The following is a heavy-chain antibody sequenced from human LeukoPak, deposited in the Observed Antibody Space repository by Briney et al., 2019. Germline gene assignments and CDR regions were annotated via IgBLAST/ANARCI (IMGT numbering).Heavy chain of an antibody. Sequence: SETLSLTCTVSGGSISSYDWSWIRQPAGKGLEWIGRIYTSGSTNYNPSLKRRVTMSLDTSKNQFSLKLSSVTAADAAVYYCAGAGGYYFDYWGQGTLVTVSS. V-gene: IGHV4-4*07. CDR3: AGAGGYYFDY. CDR2: IYTSGST. CDR1: GGSISSYD. D-gene: IGHD3-10*01. J-gene: IGHJ4*02.